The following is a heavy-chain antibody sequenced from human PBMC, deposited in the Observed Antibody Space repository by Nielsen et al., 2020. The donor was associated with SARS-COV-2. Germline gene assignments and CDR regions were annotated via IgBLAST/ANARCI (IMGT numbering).Heavy chain of an antibody. V-gene: IGHV3-53*04. D-gene: IGHD3-10*01. Sequence: VRQAPGKGLEWVSVIYSGGSTYYADSVKGRFTISRHNSKNTLYLQMNSLRAEDTAVYYCARGSSITVRGVIVFNGMDVWGQGTTVTVSS. J-gene: IGHJ6*02. CDR2: IYSGGST. CDR3: ARGSSITVRGVIVFNGMDV.